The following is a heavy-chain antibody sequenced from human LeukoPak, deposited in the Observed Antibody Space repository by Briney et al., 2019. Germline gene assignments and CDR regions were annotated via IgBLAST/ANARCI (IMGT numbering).Heavy chain of an antibody. CDR2: INLSGSST. D-gene: IGHD1-26*01. CDR3: AKDVWRYSGSYYDFDY. J-gene: IGHJ4*02. V-gene: IGHV3-23*01. CDR1: GFTFSNCA. Sequence: GGSLRLSCAASGFTFSNCAMSWVRQAPGKGLEWVSGINLSGSSTYYADSVKGRFTISRDNSKNTLYLQMNSLRAEDTAVYYCAKDVWRYSGSYYDFDYWGQGTLVTVSS.